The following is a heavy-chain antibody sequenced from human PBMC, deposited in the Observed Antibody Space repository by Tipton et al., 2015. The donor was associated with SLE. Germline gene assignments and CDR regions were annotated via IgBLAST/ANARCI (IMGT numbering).Heavy chain of an antibody. Sequence: LRLSCTVSGGSISSGGYYWSWIRQHPGKGLEWIGYIYYSGSTYYNPSLKSRVTISVDTSKNQFSLKPSSVTAADTAVYYCAREEENDFWSGGDAFDIWGQGTMVTVSS. J-gene: IGHJ3*02. D-gene: IGHD3-3*01. CDR3: AREEENDFWSGGDAFDI. V-gene: IGHV4-31*02. CDR2: IYYSGST. CDR1: GGSISSGGYY.